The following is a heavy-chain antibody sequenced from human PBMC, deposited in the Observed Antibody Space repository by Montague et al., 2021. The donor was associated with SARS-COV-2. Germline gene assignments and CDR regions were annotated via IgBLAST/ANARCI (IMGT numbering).Heavy chain of an antibody. Sequence: CAISGDSVSSNRAAWNWIRQSPSRGLEWLGRTYYGSKWYNDYAVSVKSRITINPDTSKNQFSLQLNSVTPEDTAVYYCARGGSWLYYFDYWGQGTLVTVSS. CDR2: TYYGSKWYN. CDR3: ARGGSWLYYFDY. D-gene: IGHD6-13*01. J-gene: IGHJ4*02. CDR1: GDSVSSNRAA. V-gene: IGHV6-1*01.